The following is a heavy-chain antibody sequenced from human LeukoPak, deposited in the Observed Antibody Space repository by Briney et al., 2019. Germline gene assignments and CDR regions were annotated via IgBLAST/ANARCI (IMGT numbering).Heavy chain of an antibody. Sequence: KTGGSLRLSCAASGFTFSSYSMNWVRQAPGKGLEWVSSISSSSSYIYYADSVKGRFTISRDNAKNSLYLQMNSLRAEDTAVYYCARGVKVRGVNYYAMDVWGQGTTVTVSS. J-gene: IGHJ6*02. D-gene: IGHD3-10*01. CDR3: ARGVKVRGVNYYAMDV. CDR2: ISSSSSYI. CDR1: GFTFSSYS. V-gene: IGHV3-21*01.